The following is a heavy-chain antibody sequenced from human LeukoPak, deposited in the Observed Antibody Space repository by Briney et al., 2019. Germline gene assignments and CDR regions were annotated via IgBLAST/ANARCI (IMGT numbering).Heavy chain of an antibody. Sequence: GGSLRLSCAASGFTFSSSAMSWVRQAPGKGLEWISTISGRGGSAYYADSVKGRFTISRDNSKNTLYLQMNSLRGQDTAVYYCAKTGTEDDYNIHLDHWGQGTLVTVSS. CDR3: AKTGTEDDYNIHLDH. J-gene: IGHJ4*02. CDR1: GFTFSSSA. CDR2: ISGRGGSA. D-gene: IGHD5-24*01. V-gene: IGHV3-23*01.